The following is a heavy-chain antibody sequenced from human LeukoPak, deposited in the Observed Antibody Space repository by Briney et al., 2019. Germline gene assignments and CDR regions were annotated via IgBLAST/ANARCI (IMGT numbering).Heavy chain of an antibody. CDR3: ARDRAYYYGSGSYTEGY. V-gene: IGHV3-21*01. D-gene: IGHD3-10*01. CDR1: GFTFSSYS. Sequence: GGSLRLSCAASGFTFSSYSMNWVRQAPGKGLEWVSSISSSSSYIYYADSVKGRFTISRDNAKSSLYLQMNSLRAEDTAVYYCARDRAYYYGSGSYTEGYWGQGTLVTVSS. J-gene: IGHJ4*02. CDR2: ISSSSSYI.